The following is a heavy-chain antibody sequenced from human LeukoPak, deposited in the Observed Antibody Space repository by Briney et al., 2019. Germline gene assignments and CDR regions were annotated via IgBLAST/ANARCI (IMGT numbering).Heavy chain of an antibody. Sequence: ASVKVSCKASGGTFSSYAISWVRQAPGQGLEWMGRIIPIFGIANYAQKFQGRVTITADKSTSTAYMELSSLRSEGTAVYYCARVNVLRYFDWLLGGAFDIWGQGTMVTVSS. D-gene: IGHD3-9*01. J-gene: IGHJ3*02. CDR3: ARVNVLRYFDWLLGGAFDI. CDR2: IIPIFGIA. V-gene: IGHV1-69*04. CDR1: GGTFSSYA.